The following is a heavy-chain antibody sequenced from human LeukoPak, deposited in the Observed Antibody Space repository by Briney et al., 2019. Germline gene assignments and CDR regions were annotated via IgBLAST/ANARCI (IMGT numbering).Heavy chain of an antibody. CDR3: ARDARNYDYGGNNPPNGFDY. CDR2: IYYSGST. Sequence: SETLSLTCTVSGGSISSYYWSWIRQPPGKGLEWIGYIYYSGSTNYNPSLKSRVTISVDTSKNQFSLKLSSVTAADTAVYYCARDARNYDYGGNNPPNGFDYWGQGTLVTVSS. D-gene: IGHD4-23*01. V-gene: IGHV4-59*01. CDR1: GGSISSYY. J-gene: IGHJ4*02.